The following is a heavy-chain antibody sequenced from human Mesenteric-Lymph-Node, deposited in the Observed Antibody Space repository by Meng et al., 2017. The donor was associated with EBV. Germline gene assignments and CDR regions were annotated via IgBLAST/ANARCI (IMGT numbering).Heavy chain of an antibody. J-gene: IGHJ4*02. Sequence: QGRLQEAGPGLVKPPGPLSLSWDVSGGSVSSSNGWSWVRQPPGRGLEWIGEIYHNGITNYNPSLKSRVTISLDKSKNQFILKLSSVSAADTAVYYCARDRGGGYDRGYYFDYWGQGTLVTVSS. V-gene: IGHV4-4*03. CDR1: GGSVSSSNG. CDR3: ARDRGGGYDRGYYFDY. D-gene: IGHD3-22*01. CDR2: IYHNGIT.